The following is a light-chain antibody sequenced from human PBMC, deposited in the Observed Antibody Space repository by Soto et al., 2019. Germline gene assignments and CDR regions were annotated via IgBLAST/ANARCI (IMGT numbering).Light chain of an antibody. CDR1: QGLSNY. J-gene: IGKJ1*01. CDR3: QKYNSAPWT. V-gene: IGKV1-27*01. Sequence: DIQMTQSPSSLSTSVGDRVTITCRTSQGLSNYLAWYQQKPGKVPKLLIYASSTLQSGVPSRFSGSRSGTDFTLSIISLQPEDVATYYCQKYNSAPWTFGQGTQVEIK. CDR2: ASS.